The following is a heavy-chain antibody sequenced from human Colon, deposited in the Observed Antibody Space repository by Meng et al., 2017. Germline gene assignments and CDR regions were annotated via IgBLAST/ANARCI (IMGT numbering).Heavy chain of an antibody. J-gene: IGHJ4*02. CDR3: ASGRKYCSSTSCYGQFDY. V-gene: IGHV4-4*02. D-gene: IGHD2-2*01. CDR2: IYHSGST. CDR1: GGSISSSNW. Sequence: QVQLQEAGPVLVKPSGTLSLTCAVSGGSISSSNWWSWVRQPPGKGLEWIGEIYHSGSTNYNPSLKSRVTISVDKSKNQFSLKLSSVTAADTAVYYCASGRKYCSSTSCYGQFDYWGQGTLVTVSS.